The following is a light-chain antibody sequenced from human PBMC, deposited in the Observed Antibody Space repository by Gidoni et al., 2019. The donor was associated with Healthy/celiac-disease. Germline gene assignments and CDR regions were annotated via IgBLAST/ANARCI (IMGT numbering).Light chain of an antibody. Sequence: QSALTQPRSVSGSPGQSVTISCTGPSSDVGGYNYVSWCQQHPGKAPKLMIYDVSKRPSGVPDRFSGSKSGNTASLTISGLQAEDEADYYCCSYAGSYTFVVFGGGTKLTV. J-gene: IGLJ2*01. V-gene: IGLV2-11*01. CDR1: SSDVGGYNY. CDR2: DVS. CDR3: CSYAGSYTFVV.